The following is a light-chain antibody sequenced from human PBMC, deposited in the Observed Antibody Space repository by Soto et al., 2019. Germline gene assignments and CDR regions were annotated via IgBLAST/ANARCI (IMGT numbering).Light chain of an antibody. Sequence: EMQIPHPQSSLCGFVGNSVPLPSRASQSISRHLDWYQQKPGKAPKLLIYAASSLQSGVPSRFSGSGSGTDFTLTISSLQPEDFAIYYCQQRYSTPPITFGQGTRLEIK. J-gene: IGKJ5*01. CDR1: QSISRH. CDR3: QQRYSTPPIT. V-gene: IGKV1-39*01. CDR2: AAS.